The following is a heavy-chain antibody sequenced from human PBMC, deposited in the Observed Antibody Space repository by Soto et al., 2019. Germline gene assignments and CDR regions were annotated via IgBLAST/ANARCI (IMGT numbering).Heavy chain of an antibody. CDR2: IKQDGSEK. J-gene: IGHJ6*02. Sequence: SLRLSCAASGFTFSSYWMSWVRQAPGKGLEWVANIKQDGSEKYYVDSVKGRFTISRDNAKNSLYLQMNSLRAEDTAVYYCARDLVQGIAVAGPVANYYYYYGMDVWGPGTTVTVSS. CDR3: ARDLVQGIAVAGPVANYYYYYGMDV. CDR1: GFTFSSYW. V-gene: IGHV3-7*01. D-gene: IGHD6-19*01.